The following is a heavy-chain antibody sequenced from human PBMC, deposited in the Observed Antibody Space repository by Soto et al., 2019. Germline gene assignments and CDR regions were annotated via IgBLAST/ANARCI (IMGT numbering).Heavy chain of an antibody. Sequence: LRLSCATSGFTFTNHIMNWVRQAPGKGLEWVASISGSGKDTFYRDSVKGRFTISRDNAESSLVLQMNSLTVDDTAVYHCARVHLVRTSSYYCGMDVWGPGTTVTVSS. CDR1: GFTFTNHI. CDR2: ISGSGKDT. CDR3: ARVHLVRTSSYYCGMDV. V-gene: IGHV3-21*06. J-gene: IGHJ6*02. D-gene: IGHD6-6*01.